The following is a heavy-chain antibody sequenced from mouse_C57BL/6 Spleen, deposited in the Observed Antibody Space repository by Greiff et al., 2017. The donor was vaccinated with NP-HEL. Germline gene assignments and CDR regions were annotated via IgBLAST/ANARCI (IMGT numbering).Heavy chain of an antibody. CDR1: GFTFSDYG. D-gene: IGHD3-2*02. Sequence: DVQLVESGGGLVKPGGSLKLSCAASGFTFSDYGMHWVRQAPEKGLEWVAYISSGSSTIYYADTVKGRFTISRDNAKNTLFLQMTSLRSEDTAMYYCARGQLSLYYAIDYWGQGTSVTVSS. J-gene: IGHJ4*01. CDR2: ISSGSSTI. V-gene: IGHV5-17*01. CDR3: ARGQLSLYYAIDY.